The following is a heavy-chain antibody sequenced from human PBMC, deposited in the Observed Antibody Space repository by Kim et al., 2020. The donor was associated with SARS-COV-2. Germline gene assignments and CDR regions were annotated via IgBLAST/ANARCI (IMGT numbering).Heavy chain of an antibody. D-gene: IGHD7-27*01. CDR1: GFTFSTYW. J-gene: IGHJ6*02. CDR3: AGVRTGQYNGMDV. CDR2: INSDGSST. V-gene: IGHV3-74*01. Sequence: GGSLRLSCAASGFTFSTYWIHWVRQAPGKGLVWVSRINSDGSSTNYADSVRGRFTISRDNAKNTVYVQMNGLRVEDTAVYYCAGVRTGQYNGMDVWGRGTTVTVSS.